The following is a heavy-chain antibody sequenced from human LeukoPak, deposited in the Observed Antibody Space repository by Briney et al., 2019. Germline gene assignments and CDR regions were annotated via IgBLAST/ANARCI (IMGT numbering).Heavy chain of an antibody. CDR2: IYYSGST. CDR3: ARIFRLGYCSGGSCPYYFDY. CDR1: GGSISSGDYY. D-gene: IGHD2-15*01. Sequence: SETLSLTCTVSGGSISSGDYYWSWIRQPPGKGLEWIGYIYYSGSTYYNPSLKSRVIISVDTSKNQFSLKLSSVTAADTAVYYCARIFRLGYCSGGSCPYYFDYWGQGTLVTVSS. J-gene: IGHJ4*02. V-gene: IGHV4-30-4*08.